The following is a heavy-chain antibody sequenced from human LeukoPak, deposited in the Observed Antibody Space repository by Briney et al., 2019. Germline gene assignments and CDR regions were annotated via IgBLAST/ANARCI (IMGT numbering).Heavy chain of an antibody. CDR2: IYYSGTT. CDR3: ARETRVTGPTDH. Sequence: SETLSLTCTVSGGSFSSGGYYWSWIRQHPGKGLGWIGYIYYSGTTYYNPSLKSRVTISVDTSKKQFSLKLSSVTAADTAVYYCARETRVTGPTDHWGQGTLVTVSS. V-gene: IGHV4-31*03. D-gene: IGHD4-17*01. J-gene: IGHJ4*02. CDR1: GGSFSSGGYY.